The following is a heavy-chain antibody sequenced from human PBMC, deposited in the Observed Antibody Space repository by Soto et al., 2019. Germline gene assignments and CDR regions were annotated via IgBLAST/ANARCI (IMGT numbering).Heavy chain of an antibody. CDR2: ISSNGVGT. CDR3: ARRARPDFYYMDV. J-gene: IGHJ6*03. D-gene: IGHD6-6*01. Sequence: EVQLAESGGGXXXXGGXXXXSCAASGFXXXXXAMDXXXXXXGXGLEYVSGISSNGVGTYYANSVQGRFTISRDNSKNTVYLQMGSLRPEDMAVYYCARRARPDFYYMDVWGKGTTVTVSS. V-gene: IGHV3-64*01. CDR1: GFXXXXXA.